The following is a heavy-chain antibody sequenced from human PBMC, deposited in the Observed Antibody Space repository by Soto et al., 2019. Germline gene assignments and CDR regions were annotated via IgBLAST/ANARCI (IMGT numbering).Heavy chain of an antibody. J-gene: IGHJ5*02. CDR3: ARVPYYYDSSGTRGWFDP. CDR2: IYYSGST. Sequence: SETLSLTCAVSGGSVSSGSFYWSWIRQPPGKGLEWIGYIYYSGSTNYNPSLKSRVTISVDTSKNKFSLKLSSVTAADTAIYYCARVPYYYDSSGTRGWFDPWGQGTLVPVSS. CDR1: GGSVSSGSFY. V-gene: IGHV4-61*01. D-gene: IGHD3-22*01.